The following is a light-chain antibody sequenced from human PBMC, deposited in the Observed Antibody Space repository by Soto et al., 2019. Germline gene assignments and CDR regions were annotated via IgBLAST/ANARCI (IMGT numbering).Light chain of an antibody. CDR3: QQYGDSPLT. Sequence: EIVLTQSPGTVSLSPGERATLSCRASQNVTSSYLAWYQQKPGQAPRLLIYGVSSRATGIPDRFSGSGAGTDFTLTISRLEPEDFAVYYCQQYGDSPLTFGGGTKVEIK. CDR2: GVS. V-gene: IGKV3-20*01. J-gene: IGKJ4*01. CDR1: QNVTSSY.